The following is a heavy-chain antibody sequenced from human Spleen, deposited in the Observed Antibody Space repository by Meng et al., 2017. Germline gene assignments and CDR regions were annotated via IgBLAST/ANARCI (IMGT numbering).Heavy chain of an antibody. CDR2: INSSSSYI. V-gene: IGHV3-21*04. Sequence: GGSLRLSCAATGFTFSIYIMNWVRQAPGKGLEWVSSINSSSSYIYSTESLKGRSTISRDIAKNSLYLQLNSLRAEDTAVYYCARDSPYGSGSYIDYWGQGTLVTVSS. CDR3: ARDSPYGSGSYIDY. D-gene: IGHD3-10*01. J-gene: IGHJ4*02. CDR1: GFTFSIYI.